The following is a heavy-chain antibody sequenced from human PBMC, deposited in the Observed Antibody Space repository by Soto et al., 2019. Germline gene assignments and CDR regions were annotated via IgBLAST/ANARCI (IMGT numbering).Heavy chain of an antibody. CDR1: GGSISSSSYY. Sequence: SETLSLTCTVSGGSISSSSYYWGWIRQPPGKGLEWIGSIYYSGSTYYNPSLKSRVTISVDTSKNQFSLKLSSVTAADTAVYYCASGEVRLSSASCFDYWGQGTLVTVSS. CDR2: IYYSGST. D-gene: IGHD3-10*01. J-gene: IGHJ4*02. V-gene: IGHV4-39*01. CDR3: ASGEVRLSSASCFDY.